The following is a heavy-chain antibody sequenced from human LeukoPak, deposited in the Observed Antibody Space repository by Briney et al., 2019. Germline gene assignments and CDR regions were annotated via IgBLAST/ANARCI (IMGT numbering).Heavy chain of an antibody. Sequence: EASVKVSCNASGYTFTSYDINWVRQATGQGLEWMGWMNANSGDTGYAQNFQGRVTMTRNTSISTAYMELSSLRSEDTAIYYCARGGTYLPFGYWGQGTLVTVSS. D-gene: IGHD3-3*01. J-gene: IGHJ4*02. CDR1: GYTFTSYD. CDR2: MNANSGDT. V-gene: IGHV1-8*01. CDR3: ARGGTYLPFGY.